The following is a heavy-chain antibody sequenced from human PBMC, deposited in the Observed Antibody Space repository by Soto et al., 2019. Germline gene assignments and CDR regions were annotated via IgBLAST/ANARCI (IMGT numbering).Heavy chain of an antibody. V-gene: IGHV3-48*02. D-gene: IGHD6-19*01. CDR1: GFTFSSDS. Sequence: GGSLRLSCAASGFTFSSDSMNWVRQAPGKGLEWVSYISSSSTIYYADSVKGRFTISRDNAKNSLYLQMNSLRDEDTAVYYCARDQSKQWLAPYYYYGMDVWGQGTAVTVSS. CDR3: ARDQSKQWLAPYYYYGMDV. J-gene: IGHJ6*02. CDR2: ISSSSTI.